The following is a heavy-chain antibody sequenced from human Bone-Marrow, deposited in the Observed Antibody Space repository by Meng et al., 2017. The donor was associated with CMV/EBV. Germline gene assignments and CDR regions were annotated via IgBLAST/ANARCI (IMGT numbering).Heavy chain of an antibody. Sequence: GESLKISCAASGFTVSSNYMSWVRQAPGKGLEWVSVIYSGGSTYYADSVKGRFTISRDNSKNTLYLQMNSLRAEDTAVYYCARGVVVPAAPAGWSDYYGMDVWGQGTTVTVSS. CDR3: ARGVVVPAAPAGWSDYYGMDV. D-gene: IGHD2-2*01. V-gene: IGHV3-66*02. CDR1: GFTVSSNY. CDR2: IYSGGST. J-gene: IGHJ6*02.